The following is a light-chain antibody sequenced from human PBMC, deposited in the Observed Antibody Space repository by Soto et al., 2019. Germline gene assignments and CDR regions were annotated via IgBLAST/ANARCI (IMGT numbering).Light chain of an antibody. CDR1: SSNIGSAY. J-gene: IGLJ2*01. CDR3: AAWDDSFVV. V-gene: IGLV1-47*01. CDR2: RNN. Sequence: QSVLTQPPSASGTPGQTVTISCSGSSSNIGSAYIYWYQHLPGTAPKLLIYRNNQRPSGVPDRFSASKSGTSASLAISGLRSEDDADYYCAAWDDSFVVFGGGTKVTVL.